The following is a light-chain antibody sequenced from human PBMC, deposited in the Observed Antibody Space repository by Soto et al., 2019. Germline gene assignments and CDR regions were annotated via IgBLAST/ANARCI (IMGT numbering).Light chain of an antibody. CDR3: QHYGTSWWT. Sequence: ENVLTQSPGTLSLSPGERATLSCRASQTVSSDFLAWYQQKPGQPPRLLIYGASSRATGIPDRFSGSGSGTDFTLTISRLEPEDFAVYYCQHYGTSWWTFGQGTKVDIK. J-gene: IGKJ1*01. CDR1: QTVSSDF. CDR2: GAS. V-gene: IGKV3-20*01.